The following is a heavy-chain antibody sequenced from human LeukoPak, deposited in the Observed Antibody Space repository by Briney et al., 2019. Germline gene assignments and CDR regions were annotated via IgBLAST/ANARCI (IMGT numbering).Heavy chain of an antibody. CDR2: ISGDSGYI. D-gene: IGHD6-13*01. V-gene: IGHV3-21*01. J-gene: IGHJ4*02. CDR3: ARIGSSWSFDY. CDR1: GFTFSSYN. Sequence: GGSLRLSCAASGFTFSSYNMNWVRQAPGKGLEWVSSISGDSGYISYADSVRGRFTITRDNAMNSLYLQMNSLRVEDTAVYYCARIGSSWSFDYWGQGTRVTVSS.